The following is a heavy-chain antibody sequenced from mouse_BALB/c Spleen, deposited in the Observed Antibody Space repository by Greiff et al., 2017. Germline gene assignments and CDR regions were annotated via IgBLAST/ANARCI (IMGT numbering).Heavy chain of an antibody. J-gene: IGHJ4*01. CDR2: IYPYNGGT. Sequence: VQLQQSGPELVKPGASVKISCKASGYTFTDYNMHWVKQSHGKSLEWIGYIYPYNGGTGYNQKFKSKATLTVDNSSSTAYMELRSLTSEDSAVYYCARENYGNNYAMDYWGQGTSVTVSS. V-gene: IGHV1S29*02. D-gene: IGHD2-1*01. CDR1: GYTFTDYN. CDR3: ARENYGNNYAMDY.